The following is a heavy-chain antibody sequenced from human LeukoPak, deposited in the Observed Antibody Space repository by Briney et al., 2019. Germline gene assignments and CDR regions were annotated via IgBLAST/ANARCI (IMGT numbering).Heavy chain of an antibody. CDR3: ARATVVTPFDY. CDR2: IYYSGST. J-gene: IGHJ4*02. Sequence: NPSETLSLTCTVSGGSISSYYWSWIRQPPGKGLEWIGYIYYSGSTNYNPSLKSRVTISVDTSKNQFSLKLSSVTAADTAVYYCARATVVTPFDYWGQGTLVTVSS. CDR1: GGSISSYY. D-gene: IGHD4-23*01. V-gene: IGHV4-59*01.